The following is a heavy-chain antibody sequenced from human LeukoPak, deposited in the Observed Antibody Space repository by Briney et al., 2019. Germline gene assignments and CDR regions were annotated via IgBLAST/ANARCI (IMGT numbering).Heavy chain of an antibody. CDR1: GGSISSYY. CDR2: IYYSGST. CDR3: ARGGFGEPQYNWFDP. Sequence: SETLSLTCTVSGGSISSYYWSWIRQPPGKGLEWIGYIYYSGSTNYNPSLKSRVTISVDTSKNQFSLKLSSVTAADTAVYYCARGGFGEPQYNWFDPWGQGTLVTVSP. D-gene: IGHD3-10*01. J-gene: IGHJ5*02. V-gene: IGHV4-59*12.